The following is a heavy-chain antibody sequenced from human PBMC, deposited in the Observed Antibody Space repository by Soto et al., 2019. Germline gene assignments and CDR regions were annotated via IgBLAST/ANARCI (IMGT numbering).Heavy chain of an antibody. J-gene: IGHJ3*02. Sequence: SETLSLTCTVSCGSISTYTWNWIRQSPGKGLEWIGYISYSGSTMSNPSLKSRVTISVDRSKNQLSLNLTSVTAADTAKYYCARDSKSDDAFDIWGLGTLVTVSS. CDR2: ISYSGST. CDR1: CGSISTYT. V-gene: IGHV4-59*01. CDR3: ARDSKSDDAFDI.